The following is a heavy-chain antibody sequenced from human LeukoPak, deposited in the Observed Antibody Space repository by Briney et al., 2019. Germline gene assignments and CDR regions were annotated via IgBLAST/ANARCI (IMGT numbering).Heavy chain of an antibody. CDR2: TSAYNGNT. CDR1: GYTFTSYG. Sequence: ASVKVSCKASGYTFTSYGISWVRQAPGQGLEWMGWTSAYNGNTNYAQKLQGRVTMTTDTSTSTAYMELRSLRSDDTAVYYCARDREIHYYDSSEYWGQGTLVTVSS. J-gene: IGHJ4*02. CDR3: ARDREIHYYDSSEY. V-gene: IGHV1-18*01. D-gene: IGHD3-22*01.